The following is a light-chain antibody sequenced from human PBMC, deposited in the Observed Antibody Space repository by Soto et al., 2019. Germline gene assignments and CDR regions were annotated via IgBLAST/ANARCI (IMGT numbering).Light chain of an antibody. CDR3: QPYNNWPLN. CDR2: DAS. CDR1: QSVSLH. Sequence: EIILTQSPANLSLSPGERATLSCRASQSVSLHLAWYQQKPGQAPRLLIYDASNRATGVPTRFSGSRSGAEFTLTINSLQSEDFAVYYCQPYNNWPLNFGGGTKV. J-gene: IGKJ4*01. V-gene: IGKV3-15*01.